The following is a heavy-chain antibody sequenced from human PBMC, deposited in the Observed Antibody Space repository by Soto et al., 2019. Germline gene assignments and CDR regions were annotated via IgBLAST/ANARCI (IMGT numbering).Heavy chain of an antibody. CDR1: GFSFSNAW. CDR3: TTYFMITFGGLTAY. Sequence: GGSLRLSCAASGFSFSNAWMNWVRQAPGQGLEWVGRIKSKTDGGTTDYTAPVKGRFTISRDDSKNTLYLEMNSLRSEDTAVYYCTTYFMITFGGLTAYWGQGTLVTVSS. J-gene: IGHJ4*02. CDR2: IKSKTDGGTT. D-gene: IGHD3-16*01. V-gene: IGHV3-15*07.